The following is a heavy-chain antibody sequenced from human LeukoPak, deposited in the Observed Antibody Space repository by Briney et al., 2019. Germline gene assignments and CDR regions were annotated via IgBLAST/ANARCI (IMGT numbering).Heavy chain of an antibody. CDR3: ATGALAYYFDY. CDR1: GFTFGDYA. V-gene: IGHV3-9*01. Sequence: GRSLRLSCAASGFTFGDYAMHWVRQAPGKGLEWVSGISWNSGSIVYADSVKGRFTISRNNAKNSLYLQMNSLRAEDTALYYCATGALAYYFDYWGQGTLVTVSS. CDR2: ISWNSGSI. J-gene: IGHJ4*02.